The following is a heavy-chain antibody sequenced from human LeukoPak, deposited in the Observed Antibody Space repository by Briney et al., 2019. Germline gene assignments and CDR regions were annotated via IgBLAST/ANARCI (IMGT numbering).Heavy chain of an antibody. V-gene: IGHV1-69*06. CDR1: GDTFSSFA. Sequence: ASVKVSCKASGDTFSSFAVSWVRQAPGQGLEWMGRIIPLFGTADYAQRYQGRVTISADNSLNTAYLELSSLTSEDTAVYYCASPYDYGDHYLDALHIWGQGTIVAVSS. D-gene: IGHD4-17*01. J-gene: IGHJ3*02. CDR3: ASPYDYGDHYLDALHI. CDR2: IIPLFGTA.